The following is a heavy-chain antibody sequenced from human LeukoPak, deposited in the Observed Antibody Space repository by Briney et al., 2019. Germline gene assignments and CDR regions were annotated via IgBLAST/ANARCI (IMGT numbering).Heavy chain of an antibody. Sequence: GSLRLSCAASGFTFSSYGMSWVRQAPGKGLEGVGSIYYSGSTYYNPSLKSRVTISVDKSKNQFSLKLSSVTAAYTPVYYCARTTDGSGSYYRYYYYYYMDVWGKGTTVTVSS. D-gene: IGHD3-10*01. CDR3: ARTTDGSGSYYRYYYYYYMDV. CDR1: GFTFSSYG. V-gene: IGHV4-38-2*01. CDR2: IYYSGST. J-gene: IGHJ6*03.